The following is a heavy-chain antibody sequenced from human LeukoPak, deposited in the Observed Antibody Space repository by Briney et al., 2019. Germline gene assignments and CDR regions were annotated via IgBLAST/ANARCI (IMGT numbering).Heavy chain of an antibody. D-gene: IGHD3-10*01. Sequence: GGSLRLSCAASGFTFSSYGMHWVRQAPGKGLEWVAVISYDGSNKYYADSVKGRFTISRDNSKNTLYLQMNSLRAEDTAVYYCAKDLKILAMVRGVLGYWGQGTLVTVSS. V-gene: IGHV3-30*18. J-gene: IGHJ4*02. CDR3: AKDLKILAMVRGVLGY. CDR2: ISYDGSNK. CDR1: GFTFSSYG.